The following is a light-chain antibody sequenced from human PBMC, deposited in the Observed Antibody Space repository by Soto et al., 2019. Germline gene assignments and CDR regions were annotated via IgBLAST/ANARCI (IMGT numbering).Light chain of an antibody. V-gene: IGLV3-21*01. J-gene: IGLJ1*01. Sequence: SYELTQSPSVSGAPEKTATITFGGDNIGSKSVHWYQQKPGQAPVLVVSYDSDRPSGIPERFSGSNSGNTATLTISRVEVDHEAEYYCQVWESSGDPPVFGAGTKVTAL. CDR2: YDS. CDR1: NIGSKS. CDR3: QVWESSGDPPV.